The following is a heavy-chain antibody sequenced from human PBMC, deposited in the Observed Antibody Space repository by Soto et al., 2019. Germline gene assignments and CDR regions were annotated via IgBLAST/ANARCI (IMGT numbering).Heavy chain of an antibody. CDR1: GFTFSTYT. J-gene: IGHJ4*02. V-gene: IGHV3-33*07. CDR2: IRFDGSNE. Sequence: GSLRLSCVAPGFTFSTYTMSWVRQAPGKGLEWVAIIRFDGSNEEYADSVKGRFTISRDNSKNTLYLQMNTLGAEDTAVYYCARDGIGGTVFRGYLDYWGRGTVVTVSS. D-gene: IGHD1-7*01. CDR3: ARDGIGGTVFRGYLDY.